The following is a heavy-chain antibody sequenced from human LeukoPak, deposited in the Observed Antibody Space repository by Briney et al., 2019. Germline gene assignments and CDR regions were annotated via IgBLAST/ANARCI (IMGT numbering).Heavy chain of an antibody. CDR2: INTHRGGT. V-gene: IGHV1-2*02. CDR3: ARVFACSGGSCYSNWFDP. CDR1: VYTFTGYY. J-gene: IGHJ5*02. D-gene: IGHD2-15*01. Sequence: GASVKVSCKASVYTFTGYYMHWVRQAPGQGLEWMGWINTHRGGTNYTQKFQGRVTMTRDTSISTAYMELSRLRSDDTAVYYCARVFACSGGSCYSNWFDPWGQGTLVTVSS.